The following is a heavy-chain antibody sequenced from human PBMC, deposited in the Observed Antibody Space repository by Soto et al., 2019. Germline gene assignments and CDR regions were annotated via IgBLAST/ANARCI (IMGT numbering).Heavy chain of an antibody. J-gene: IGHJ4*02. CDR3: ARYCSSTSGAWTEAFDY. CDR2: INAGNGNT. D-gene: IGHD2-2*01. V-gene: IGHV1-3*01. CDR1: GYTFTSYA. Sequence: QVQLVQSGAEVKKPGASVQVSCKASGYTFTSYAMHWVRQAPGQRLEWMGWINAGNGNTKYSQKFQGRVTMTRDTSASTADMELSSLISEDTAVYYCARYCSSTSGAWTEAFDYWGQGTLGTVSS.